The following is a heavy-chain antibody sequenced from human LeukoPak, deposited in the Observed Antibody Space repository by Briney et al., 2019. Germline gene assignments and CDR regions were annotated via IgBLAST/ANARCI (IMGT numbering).Heavy chain of an antibody. CDR3: TKGYGNVVGWFDP. D-gene: IGHD2-15*01. V-gene: IGHV4-59*01. CDR2: ISNGGST. J-gene: IGHJ5*02. Sequence: SETLSLTCTVSGGSINNYYWTWVRQPPGKGLEWIGYISNGGSTNYNPSLRSRVTLSVDTFKNQISLKLRFVTAADTAVYYCTKGYGNVVGWFDPWGQGTLVTVSS. CDR1: GGSINNYY.